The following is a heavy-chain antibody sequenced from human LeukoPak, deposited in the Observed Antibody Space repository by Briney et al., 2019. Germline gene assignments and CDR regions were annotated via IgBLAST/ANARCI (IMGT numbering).Heavy chain of an antibody. Sequence: PSETLSLTCSVSGGSIGSSGYYWNWIRQPPGKGLEWVGSIYYSGTTYYNSSPKSRVTISEDTSKNRFSLMLTSVTAADTAVYYCARQVSDYFYYYIDVWGEGTTVIVSS. CDR1: GGSIGSSGYY. J-gene: IGHJ6*03. CDR2: IYYSGTT. CDR3: ARQVSDYFYYYIDV. V-gene: IGHV4-39*01.